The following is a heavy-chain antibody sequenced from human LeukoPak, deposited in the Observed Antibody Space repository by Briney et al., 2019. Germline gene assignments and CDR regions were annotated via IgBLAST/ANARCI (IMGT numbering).Heavy chain of an antibody. Sequence: ASVKVSCKGSGGTFSSYAFSWVRQAPGQGLEWMGGILPIFGTANYAQKFQGRVTITTDESTSTAYMELSSLRSEDTAVYYCARDLTGYYDSSGYFDIWGQGTMVTVSS. CDR2: ILPIFGTA. J-gene: IGHJ3*02. CDR3: ARDLTGYYDSSGYFDI. V-gene: IGHV1-69*05. D-gene: IGHD3-22*01. CDR1: GGTFSSYA.